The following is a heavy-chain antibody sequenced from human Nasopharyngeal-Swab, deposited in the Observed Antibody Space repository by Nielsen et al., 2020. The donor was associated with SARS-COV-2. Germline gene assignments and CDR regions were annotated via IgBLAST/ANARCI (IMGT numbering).Heavy chain of an antibody. J-gene: IGHJ5*02. Sequence: GESLKISCKGSGYSFASYWISWVRQMPGKGLEWMGRIDPSDSYTNYSPSFQGHVTISADKSISTAYLQWSSLKASDTAMYYCARHDYSNYHWFDPWGQGTLVTVSS. CDR1: GYSFASYW. CDR2: IDPSDSYT. D-gene: IGHD4-11*01. V-gene: IGHV5-10-1*01. CDR3: ARHDYSNYHWFDP.